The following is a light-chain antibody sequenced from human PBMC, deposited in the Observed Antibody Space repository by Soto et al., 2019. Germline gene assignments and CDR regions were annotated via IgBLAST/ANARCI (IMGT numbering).Light chain of an antibody. Sequence: DIQMTQSPSSLSASVGDRVTITCRASQGISDYLAWYQQKPGKVPKLLIYAASSLYSGVPSRFSGSGSGTDFTLIISDLQPEDVATYYCQNYNYALGTFGPGTKVDLK. CDR2: AAS. CDR3: QNYNYALGT. V-gene: IGKV1-27*01. J-gene: IGKJ3*01. CDR1: QGISDY.